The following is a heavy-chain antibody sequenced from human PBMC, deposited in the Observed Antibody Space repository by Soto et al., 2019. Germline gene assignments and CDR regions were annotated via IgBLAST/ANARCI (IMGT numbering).Heavy chain of an antibody. CDR1: GGTFSSYT. Sequence: GASVKVSCKASGGTFSSYTISWVRQAPGQGLEWMGRIIPILGIANYAQKFQGRVTITADKSTSTAYMELSSLRSEDTAVYYCAREQVVPAAILEDWGQGIRVTVSS. J-gene: IGHJ4*02. CDR3: AREQVVPAAILED. CDR2: IIPILGIA. V-gene: IGHV1-69*04. D-gene: IGHD2-2*01.